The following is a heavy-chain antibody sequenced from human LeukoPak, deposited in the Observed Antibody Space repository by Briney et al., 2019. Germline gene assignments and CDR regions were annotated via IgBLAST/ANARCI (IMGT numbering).Heavy chain of an antibody. Sequence: GGSLRLSCAASGFIFSSYWMSWVRQTPGKGLEWVANIKQDGSDKYYEDSVKGRFSISRDNAKNSLSLQMNSLRAEDTAVYHCARDPGIASAGTVGYFDYWGQGILVTVSS. CDR3: ARDPGIASAGTVGYFDY. V-gene: IGHV3-7*01. CDR2: IKQDGSDK. D-gene: IGHD6-13*01. J-gene: IGHJ4*02. CDR1: GFIFSSYW.